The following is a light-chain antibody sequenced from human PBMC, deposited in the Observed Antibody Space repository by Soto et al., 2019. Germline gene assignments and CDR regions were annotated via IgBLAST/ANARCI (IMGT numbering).Light chain of an antibody. Sequence: EIVLTQSPGTLSLSPGERATLSCRASQSVSSSYLAWYQQKPGQAPRHLIYGASSRATGIPDRFSGSGSGTDFTLTIRRLEPEDFAVYYCQQYSSSPPMYTFGQGTKLEIK. V-gene: IGKV3-20*01. CDR1: QSVSSSY. CDR3: QQYSSSPPMYT. J-gene: IGKJ2*01. CDR2: GAS.